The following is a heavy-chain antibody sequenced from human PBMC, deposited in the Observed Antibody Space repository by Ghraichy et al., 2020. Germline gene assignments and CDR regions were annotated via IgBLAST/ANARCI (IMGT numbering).Heavy chain of an antibody. CDR1: GFTFSNAW. D-gene: IGHD4-17*01. CDR3: TTENGDHAAMDV. CDR2: IKSKTDGGTT. V-gene: IGHV3-15*01. Sequence: GGSLRLSCAASGFTFSNAWMSWVRQAPGKGLEWVGRIKSKTDGGTTDYAAPVKGRFTISRDDSKNTLYLQMNSLKTEDTAVYYCTTENGDHAAMDVWGKGTTVTVSS. J-gene: IGHJ6*03.